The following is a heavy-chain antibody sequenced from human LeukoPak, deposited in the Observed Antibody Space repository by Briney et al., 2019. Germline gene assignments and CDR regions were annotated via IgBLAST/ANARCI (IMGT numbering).Heavy chain of an antibody. V-gene: IGHV4-59*12. D-gene: IGHD3-10*01. CDR1: GASISPNY. Sequence: PSETLSLTCTVSGASISPNYWSWFRQPPGKGLEWIGYIYYSGRTSYNPSLKSRVTISLDTSKNQFSLKLSSVTAADTAVYYCARGHYGPGIGTYPNWGQGTLVTVSA. J-gene: IGHJ4*02. CDR2: IYYSGRT. CDR3: ARGHYGPGIGTYPN.